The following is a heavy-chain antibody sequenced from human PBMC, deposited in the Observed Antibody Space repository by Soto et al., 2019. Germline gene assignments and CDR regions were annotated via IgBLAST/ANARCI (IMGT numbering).Heavy chain of an antibody. CDR2: ISGYNGKT. CDR3: SRDKMIDDFGLGSLGL. J-gene: IGHJ4*02. Sequence: VSVKVSCKASGYTCTSYYMHWVLQAPGQGLEWMGWISGYNGKTKYVQVVKGRVTLTTDTTTKTAYMEMRSLRSGDTAMYFCSRDKMIDDFGLGSLGLWGQGSVGTVSS. D-gene: IGHD3-10*01. CDR1: GYTCTSYY. V-gene: IGHV1-18*04.